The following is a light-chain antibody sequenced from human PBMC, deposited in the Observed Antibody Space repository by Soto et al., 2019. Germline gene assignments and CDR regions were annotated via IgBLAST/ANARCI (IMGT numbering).Light chain of an antibody. V-gene: IGKV1-39*01. J-gene: IGKJ5*01. CDR1: QSIRSY. Sequence: DIQMTQSPSSLSGSVGDRVTITCRASQSIRSYLNWYQQKPGKAPKLLIYEASSLQSGVPSRFSGSGSVTDFTLTISSLQPEDFATYYCQQSYSTPVTFGQGTRLEIK. CDR2: EAS. CDR3: QQSYSTPVT.